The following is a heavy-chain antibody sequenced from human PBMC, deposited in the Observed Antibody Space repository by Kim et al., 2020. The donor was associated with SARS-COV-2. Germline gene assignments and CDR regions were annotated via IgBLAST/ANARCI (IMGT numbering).Heavy chain of an antibody. CDR1: GGSISSGSYY. J-gene: IGHJ5*02. CDR3: ARGRAGAGFDP. CDR2: IYTSGST. V-gene: IGHV4-61*02. Sequence: SETLSLTCTVSGGSISSGSYYWSWIRQPAGKGLEWIGRIYTSGSTNYNPSLKSRVTISVDTSKNQFSLKLSSVTAADTAVYYCARGRAGAGFDPWGQGTLVTVSS.